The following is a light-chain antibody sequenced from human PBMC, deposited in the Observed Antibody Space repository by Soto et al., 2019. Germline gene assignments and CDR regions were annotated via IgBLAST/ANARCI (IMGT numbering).Light chain of an antibody. CDR2: DAS. CDR3: QQRSNWPIT. V-gene: IGKV3-11*01. Sequence: TQSPAPLSVAPGEGATLSCRASQSVSSKLAWYQQKPGQAPRLLIYDASNRATGIPARFSGSGSGTDFTLTISSLEPEDFAVYYCQQRSNWPITFGQGTRLEIK. J-gene: IGKJ5*01. CDR1: QSVSSK.